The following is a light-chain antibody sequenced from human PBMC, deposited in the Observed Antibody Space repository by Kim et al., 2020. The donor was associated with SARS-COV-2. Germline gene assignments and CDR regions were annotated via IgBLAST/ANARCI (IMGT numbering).Light chain of an antibody. CDR3: QHRWT. CDR2: GAS. V-gene: IGKV3-20*01. J-gene: IGKJ1*01. Sequence: TLSVSPVERASLSCRASQSVSNNYLAWYQQRRGQAPRLLIYGASSRASGIPDRFSGSGSGTDFTLTISRLEPEDFAVYYCQHRWTFGQGTKVDIK. CDR1: QSVSNNY.